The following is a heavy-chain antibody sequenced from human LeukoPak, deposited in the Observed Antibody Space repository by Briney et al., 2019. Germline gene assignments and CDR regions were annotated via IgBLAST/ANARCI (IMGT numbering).Heavy chain of an antibody. CDR3: ARGGSPPEAVGDTFDV. D-gene: IGHD1-26*01. V-gene: IGHV3-74*01. CDR2: VKSDGSST. Sequence: GGSLRLSCAASGFTFSSYWMHWVRQAPGKGLVWVSRVKSDGSSTNYADSVKGRFTVSRDNAKNTLILQMNSLRAEDTAVYYIARGGSPPEAVGDTFDVWGHGTLVTVSS. J-gene: IGHJ3*01. CDR1: GFTFSSYW.